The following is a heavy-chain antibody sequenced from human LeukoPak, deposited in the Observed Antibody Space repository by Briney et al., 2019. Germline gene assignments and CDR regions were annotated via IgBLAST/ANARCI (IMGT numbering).Heavy chain of an antibody. CDR1: GFTFSSYA. J-gene: IGHJ4*02. CDR2: NSGSGGST. V-gene: IGHV3-23*01. CDR3: AKRGVTGYKEGFDY. D-gene: IGHD3-9*01. Sequence: GGSLSLSCAAPGFTFSSYAMSWVRQAPGKGLEWVSANSGSGGSTFYADSVKGRFTISRDNSKNTLYLQMNSLRAEDTAVYYCAKRGVTGYKEGFDYWGQGTLVTVSS.